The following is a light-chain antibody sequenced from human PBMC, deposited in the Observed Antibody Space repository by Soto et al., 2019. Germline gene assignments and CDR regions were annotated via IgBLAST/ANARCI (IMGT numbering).Light chain of an antibody. V-gene: IGKV3-11*01. J-gene: IGKJ4*01. Sequence: ETVLTQSPATLSLSPGERATLSCRASQSVSSYLDWYQQKPGQAPRLLIYDASNRATGIPARFSGSGSGTDFTLTISSLEPEDFAVYYCQQRSSWPITFGGGTKVEIK. CDR3: QQRSSWPIT. CDR1: QSVSSY. CDR2: DAS.